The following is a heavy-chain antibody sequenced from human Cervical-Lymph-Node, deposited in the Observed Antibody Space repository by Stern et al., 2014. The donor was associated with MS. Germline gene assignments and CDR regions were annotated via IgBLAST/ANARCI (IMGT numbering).Heavy chain of an antibody. CDR1: GGTFSSHA. CDR3: ARETRHGYNFDL. CDR2: ILPVLTTP. V-gene: IGHV1-69*01. Sequence: QVQLGQSGAEVRKPGSSVKVSCQVSGGTFSSHAISWVRQAPGQGLEWMGGILPVLTTPNYANEFQGRVTIIADETTTTVYMEMSSLRSEDTAVYYCARETRHGYNFDLWGQGTLVTVST. D-gene: IGHD5-24*01. J-gene: IGHJ4*02.